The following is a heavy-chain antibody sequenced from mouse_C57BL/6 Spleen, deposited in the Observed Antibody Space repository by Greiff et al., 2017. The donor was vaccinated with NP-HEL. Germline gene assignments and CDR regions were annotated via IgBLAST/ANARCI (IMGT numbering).Heavy chain of an antibody. Sequence: EVQLVESGPVLVKPGASVKMSCKASGYTFTDYYMNWVKQSHGKSLEWIGVINPYNGGTSYNQKFKGKATLTVDKSSSTAYMELNSLTSEDSAVYYCARSQGSGYMDYWGQGTSVTVSS. CDR2: INPYNGGT. CDR3: ARSQGSGYMDY. J-gene: IGHJ4*01. D-gene: IGHD3-2*02. V-gene: IGHV1-19*01. CDR1: GYTFTDYY.